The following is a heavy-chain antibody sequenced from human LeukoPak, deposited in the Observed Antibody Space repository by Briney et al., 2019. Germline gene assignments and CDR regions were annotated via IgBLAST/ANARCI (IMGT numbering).Heavy chain of an antibody. CDR3: ATSLVATQKNY. D-gene: IGHD5-12*01. J-gene: IGHJ4*02. CDR2: IRYVGSDK. Sequence: GGSLRLSCAASGFTFSSYGMHWVRQAPGKGLEWVAVIRYVGSDKYYADSVKGRFTISRDNSKNTLYLQMNSLRAEDTAVYYCATSLVATQKNYWGQGTLVTVSS. CDR1: GFTFSSYG. V-gene: IGHV3-30*12.